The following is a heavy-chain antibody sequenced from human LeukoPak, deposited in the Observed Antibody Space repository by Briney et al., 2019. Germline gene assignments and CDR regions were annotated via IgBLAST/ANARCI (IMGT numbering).Heavy chain of an antibody. CDR2: ISSSSSTI. J-gene: IGHJ6*03. CDR1: GFTFSSYS. Sequence: GGPLRLSCAASGFTFSSYSMNWVRQAPGKGLEWVSYISSSSSTIYYADSVKGRFTISRDNAKNSLYLQMNSLRAEDTAVYYCARDFLDYYMDVWGKGTTVTVSS. D-gene: IGHD2/OR15-2a*01. CDR3: ARDFLDYYMDV. V-gene: IGHV3-48*01.